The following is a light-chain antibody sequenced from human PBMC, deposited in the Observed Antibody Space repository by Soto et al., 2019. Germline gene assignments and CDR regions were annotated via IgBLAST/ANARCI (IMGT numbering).Light chain of an antibody. Sequence: TQSPATLSVSPGERATLSCRASQSVSSNLAWYQQKPGQAPRLLIYGASTRATGIPARFSGSGSGTEFTLTISSLQSEDFAVYYCQQYNNWPPLTFGGGTKVEIK. CDR1: QSVSSN. CDR2: GAS. J-gene: IGKJ4*01. V-gene: IGKV3-15*01. CDR3: QQYNNWPPLT.